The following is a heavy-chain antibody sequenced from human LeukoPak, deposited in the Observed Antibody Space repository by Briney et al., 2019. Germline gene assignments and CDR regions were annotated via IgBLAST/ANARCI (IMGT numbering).Heavy chain of an antibody. J-gene: IGHJ4*02. CDR3: ARGYYDSSGYYYGRYYFDY. Sequence: SETLSLTCTVSGGSISSSTYYWGWIRQPPGKGLEWIGSTYHSGSTYYNPPLKSRATISVDTSNNQFSLKLSSVTAADTAVYYCARGYYDSSGYYYGRYYFDYWGQGTLVTVSS. CDR2: TYHSGST. D-gene: IGHD3-22*01. V-gene: IGHV4-39*01. CDR1: GGSISSSTYY.